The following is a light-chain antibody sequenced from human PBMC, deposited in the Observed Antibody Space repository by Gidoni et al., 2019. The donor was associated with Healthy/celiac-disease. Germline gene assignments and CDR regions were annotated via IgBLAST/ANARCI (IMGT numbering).Light chain of an antibody. J-gene: IGLJ3*02. CDR3: QSYDSSLSGWV. V-gene: IGLV1-40*01. Sequence: QSVLTQPPPVSGAPGPRVTIACTGSSSNIGAGYDVHWYQQLPGTAPKLLIYGNSNRPSGVPDRFSGSKSGTSASLAITGLQAEDEADYDCQSYDSSLSGWVFGGGTKLTVL. CDR1: SSNIGAGYD. CDR2: GNS.